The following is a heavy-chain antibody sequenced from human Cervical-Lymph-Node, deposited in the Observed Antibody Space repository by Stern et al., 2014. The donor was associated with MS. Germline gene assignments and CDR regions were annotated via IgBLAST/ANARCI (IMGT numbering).Heavy chain of an antibody. CDR1: GYTFTSYW. Sequence: DVQLVESGPEVKRPGESLKISCQASGYTFTSYWIGWVRQMPGKGLEWIAIIFPGGSDIRYSPSFQGQVTISADKSSSTAYLQWNNLKASDTAIYYCARQRYFDYWVQGTLVTVSS. V-gene: IGHV5-51*01. CDR2: IFPGGSDI. CDR3: ARQRYFDY. J-gene: IGHJ4*02.